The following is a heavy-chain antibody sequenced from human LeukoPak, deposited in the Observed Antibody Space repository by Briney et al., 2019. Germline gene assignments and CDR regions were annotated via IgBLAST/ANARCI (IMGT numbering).Heavy chain of an antibody. CDR1: GYTFTSYY. D-gene: IGHD2-2*01. CDR2: INPSGGST. V-gene: IGHV1-46*01. CDR3: ARGYCSSTSCPGRFDY. Sequence: ASVKVSCKASGYTFTSYYMHLARQAPGQGLEWMGIINPSGGSTSYAQKFQGRVTMTRDTSTSTVYMELSSLRSEDTAVYYCARGYCSSTSCPGRFDYWGQGTLVTVSS. J-gene: IGHJ4*02.